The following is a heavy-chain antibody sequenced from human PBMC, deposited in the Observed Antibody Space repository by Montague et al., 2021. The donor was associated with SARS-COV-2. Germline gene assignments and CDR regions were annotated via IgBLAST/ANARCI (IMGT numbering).Heavy chain of an antibody. D-gene: IGHD2-21*02. V-gene: IGHV3-23*01. J-gene: IGHJ4*02. Sequence: SLRLSCAVSGFTFSAYAMSWVRQAPGKGLEWVSGITGGGVTFYGYSVKGRFTISRDISKNTLYLQINSLRAEDTAVYYCVKDNTLTGINYSENWGQGTLVSVSS. CDR1: GFTFSAYA. CDR2: ITGGGVT. CDR3: VKDNTLTGINYSEN.